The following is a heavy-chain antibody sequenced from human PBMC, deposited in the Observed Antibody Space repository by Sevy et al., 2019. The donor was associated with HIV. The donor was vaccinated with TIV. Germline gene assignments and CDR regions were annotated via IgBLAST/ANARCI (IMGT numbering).Heavy chain of an antibody. CDR3: AREDYSDTNAHFVDAFDI. Sequence: GGSLRLSCVASGFAFSNYYAMHWDRQAPGKGLEWVANINQNGSQKFYVDSMKGRFSISRDNPKNSLNLQMSSLRAEDTALYYCAREDYSDTNAHFVDAFDIWGQGTMVTVSS. V-gene: IGHV3-7*01. D-gene: IGHD3-22*01. J-gene: IGHJ3*02. CDR2: INQNGSQK. CDR1: GFAFSNYYA.